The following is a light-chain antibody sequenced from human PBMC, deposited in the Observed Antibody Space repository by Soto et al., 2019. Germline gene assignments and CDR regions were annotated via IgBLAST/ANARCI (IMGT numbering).Light chain of an antibody. CDR2: DVT. J-gene: IGLJ1*01. V-gene: IGLV2-8*01. CDR1: SSDVGGYNY. CDR3: SSYAGTHIV. Sequence: QSVLTQPPSASGSPGQSVTISCTGTSSDVGGYNYVSWYQQHPGKAPKLLIYDVTARPSGVPDRFSGSKSGNTASLTVSGLQVEDEADYYCSSYAGTHIVFGTGTNVTV.